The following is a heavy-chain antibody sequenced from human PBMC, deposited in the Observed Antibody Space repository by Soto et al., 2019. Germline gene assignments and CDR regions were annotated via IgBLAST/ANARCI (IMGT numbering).Heavy chain of an antibody. CDR2: IWYDGSNK. D-gene: IGHD2-8*01. Sequence: QVQLVESGGGVVQPGRSLRLSCAASGFTFSSYGMHWVRQAPGKGLEWVAVIWYDGSNKYYADSVKGRFTISRDNSKNTLYMQMNSLRAEDTAVYYGARDYPVIHHRVIDYWGQGTLVTVSS. CDR3: ARDYPVIHHRVIDY. CDR1: GFTFSSYG. J-gene: IGHJ4*02. V-gene: IGHV3-33*01.